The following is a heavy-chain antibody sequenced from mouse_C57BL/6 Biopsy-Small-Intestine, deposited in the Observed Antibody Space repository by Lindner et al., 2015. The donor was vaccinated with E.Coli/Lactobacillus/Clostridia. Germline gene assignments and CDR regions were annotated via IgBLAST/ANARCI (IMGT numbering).Heavy chain of an antibody. Sequence: VQLQESGAELVRPGTSVKMSCKASGYTFTNYWIGWAKQRPGHGLEWIGDIYPGGGYTNYNEKFKGKATLTADKSSSTAYMQFSSLTSEDSAIYYCARSSSDAMDYWGQGTSVTVSP. V-gene: IGHV1-63*01. CDR2: IYPGGGYT. CDR3: ARSSSDAMDY. J-gene: IGHJ4*01. CDR1: GYTFTNYW. D-gene: IGHD3-2*02.